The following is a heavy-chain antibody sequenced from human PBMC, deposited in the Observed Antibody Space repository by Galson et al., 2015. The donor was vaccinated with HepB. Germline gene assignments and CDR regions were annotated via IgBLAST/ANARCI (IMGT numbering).Heavy chain of an antibody. J-gene: IGHJ4*02. CDR1: GFSLSTSGMC. CDR3: ARIRKGRGDYYFDY. V-gene: IGHV2-70*01. CDR2: IDWDDDK. D-gene: IGHD2-21*02. Sequence: PALVKPTQTLTLTCTFSGFSLSTSGMCVSWIRQPLGKALEWLALIDWDDDKYYSTSLKTRLTISKDTSKNQVVLTMTDMDPVDTATYYCARIRKGRGDYYFDYWGQGTLVTVSS.